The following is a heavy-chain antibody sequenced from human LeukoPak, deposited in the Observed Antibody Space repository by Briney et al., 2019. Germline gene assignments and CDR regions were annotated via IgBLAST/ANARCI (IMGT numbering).Heavy chain of an antibody. D-gene: IGHD3-10*01. CDR3: AREQAGY. CDR1: GGSISSGSYY. CDR2: IYTSGST. Sequence: PSETLSLTCTVSGGSISSGSYYWSWIRQPAGKGLEWIGRIYTSGSTNYNPSLKSRVTISVDTSKNQFSLKLSSVTAADTAVYYCAREQAGYWGQGTLVTVSS. V-gene: IGHV4-61*02. J-gene: IGHJ4*02.